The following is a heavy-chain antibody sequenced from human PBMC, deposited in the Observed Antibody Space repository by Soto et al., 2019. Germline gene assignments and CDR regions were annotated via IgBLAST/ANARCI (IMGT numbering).Heavy chain of an antibody. V-gene: IGHV1-8*02. CDR3: GRGPSPRAPAGGTPYYYAMDV. CDR2: MNPINGAT. Sequence: QVQLVQSGAEAKQSGASVKVSCKASGYDFTAYDINXVRQASGQGLEWMGWMNPINGATGTARRFQGRVSLSRNTATGTAYLELTSLRSDDTAVYYCGRGPSPRAPAGGTPYYYAMDVWGQGTTVTVSS. D-gene: IGHD6-13*01. CDR1: GYDFTAYD. J-gene: IGHJ6*02.